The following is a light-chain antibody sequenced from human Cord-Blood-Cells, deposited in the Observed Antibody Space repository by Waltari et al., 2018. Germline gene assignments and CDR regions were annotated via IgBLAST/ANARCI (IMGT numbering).Light chain of an antibody. Sequence: EIVLTQSPATLSLSPGERATLSCRARQSVSSYLAWYQQKPGQAPRLLNYDASNRATVIPARFSGSGSGTDFTLTISSLEPEDFAVYYCQQRSNWPPITFGQGTRLEIK. J-gene: IGKJ5*01. CDR2: DAS. CDR1: QSVSSY. CDR3: QQRSNWPPIT. V-gene: IGKV3-11*01.